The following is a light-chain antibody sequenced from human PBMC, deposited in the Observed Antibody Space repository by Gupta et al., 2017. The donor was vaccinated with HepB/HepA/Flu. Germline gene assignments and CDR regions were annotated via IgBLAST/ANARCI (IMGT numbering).Light chain of an antibody. CDR1: KLGDKY. CDR2: RDN. V-gene: IGLV3-1*01. Sequence: SFALIQPPSVSVSPGQTATITCSGEKLGDKYISWYQQKPGQSPLLVIVRDNRRPSGIPERFSGSNSGSKATLTISGTQSMDEGDYYCLAWDSNTGVFGAGTKLTVL. CDR3: LAWDSNTGV. J-gene: IGLJ3*02.